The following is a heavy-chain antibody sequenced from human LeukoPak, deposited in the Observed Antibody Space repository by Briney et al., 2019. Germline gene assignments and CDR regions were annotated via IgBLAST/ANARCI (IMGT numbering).Heavy chain of an antibody. V-gene: IGHV3-64*02. CDR2: IYNNGGST. Sequence: GGSLRLSRSASGFTFSNYPIHWVRQAPGKGLEYVSVIYNNGGSTYYADSVKGRFTISRDNSKNTLYLQMGSLRAEDMAVYYCARDGAYCGGDCYPTFDFDYWGQGTLVTVSS. CDR1: GFTFSNYP. J-gene: IGHJ4*02. CDR3: ARDGAYCGGDCYPTFDFDY. D-gene: IGHD2-21*02.